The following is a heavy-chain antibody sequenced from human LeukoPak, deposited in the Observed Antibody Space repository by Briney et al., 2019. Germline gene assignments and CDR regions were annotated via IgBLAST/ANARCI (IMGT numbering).Heavy chain of an antibody. J-gene: IGHJ6*03. V-gene: IGHV4-34*01. Sequence: SETLSLTCAVYGGSFSGYYWSWIRQPPGKGLEWIGEINHSGSTNYSPSLKSRVTISVDTSKNQFSLKLSSVTAADTAVYYCARVATYYDFLSGYRDRYYYMDVWGKGTTVTVSS. CDR1: GGSFSGYY. CDR2: INHSGST. D-gene: IGHD3-3*01. CDR3: ARVATYYDFLSGYRDRYYYMDV.